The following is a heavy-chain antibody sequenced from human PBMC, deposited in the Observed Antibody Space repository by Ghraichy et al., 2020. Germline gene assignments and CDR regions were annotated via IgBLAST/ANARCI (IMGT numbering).Heavy chain of an antibody. CDR2: FSGSGGST. CDR1: GFTFSSYA. V-gene: IGHV3-23*01. D-gene: IGHD3-22*01. J-gene: IGHJ6*02. Sequence: GGSLRLSCAASGFTFSSYAMSWVRQAPGKGLEWVSAFSGSGGSTYYADSVKGRFTISRDNSKNTLYLQMNSLRAEDTAVYYCAKDPTNYYDSSGPVVGVWGQGTTVTVSS. CDR3: AKDPTNYYDSSGPVVGV.